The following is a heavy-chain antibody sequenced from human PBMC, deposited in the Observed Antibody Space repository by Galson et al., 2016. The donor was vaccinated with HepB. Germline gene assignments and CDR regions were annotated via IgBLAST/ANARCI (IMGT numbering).Heavy chain of an antibody. J-gene: IGHJ6*02. CDR3: ITDAAAGWGGMDV. CDR2: IKSKTDGGTT. CDR1: GFTFSNAW. V-gene: IGHV3-15*07. D-gene: IGHD3-16*01. Sequence: SLRLSCAASGFTFSNAWMNWVRQAPGMGLEWVGRIKSKTDGGTTDYAAPVKGRFTISKENSKNTLYMQMNSLKTEDTAVYYCITDAAAGWGGMDVWGQGTTVTVSS.